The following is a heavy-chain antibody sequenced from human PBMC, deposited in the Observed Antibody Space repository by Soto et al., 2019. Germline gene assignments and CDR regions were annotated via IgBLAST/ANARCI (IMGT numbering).Heavy chain of an antibody. CDR2: ISGNGGRT. CDR1: GFTFSSYA. J-gene: IGHJ4*02. CDR3: AKHSENFGDSKCDY. Sequence: EVQLLESGGGWVQPGGSLRLSCVASGFTFSSYAMSWVRQAPGKGLEWVSGISGNGGRTNSADSVKGRFTISRDNSKDTLYLQMYSLRAEDTAVYYCAKHSENFGDSKCDYWGQGTLVTVSS. D-gene: IGHD4-17*01. V-gene: IGHV3-23*01.